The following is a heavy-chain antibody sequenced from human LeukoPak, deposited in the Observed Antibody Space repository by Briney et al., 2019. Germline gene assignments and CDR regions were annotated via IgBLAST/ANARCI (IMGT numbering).Heavy chain of an antibody. Sequence: AGGSLRLSCAASGFTFSSYSMNWVRQAPGKGLEWVSYISSSSSTIYYADSVKGRFTISRDNAKNSLYLQMNSLRAEDTAVYYCARDPSYYYGSGSYSVYWGQGTLVTVSS. CDR3: ARDPSYYYGSGSYSVY. CDR2: ISSSSSTI. CDR1: GFTFSSYS. D-gene: IGHD3-10*01. V-gene: IGHV3-48*01. J-gene: IGHJ4*02.